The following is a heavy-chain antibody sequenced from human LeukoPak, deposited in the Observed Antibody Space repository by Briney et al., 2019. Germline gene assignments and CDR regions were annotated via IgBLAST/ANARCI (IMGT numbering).Heavy chain of an antibody. CDR3: ARSLRITIFGVVIPNWFDP. CDR1: GYTFTSYD. J-gene: IGHJ5*02. CDR2: MNPNSGNT. V-gene: IGHV1-8*03. Sequence: ASVKVSCKASGYTFTSYDINWVRQATGQGLEWMGWMNPNSGNTGYAQKFQGRVTITRNTSISTAYMELSSLRSEDTAVYYCARSLRITIFGVVIPNWFDPWGQGTLVTVSS. D-gene: IGHD3-3*01.